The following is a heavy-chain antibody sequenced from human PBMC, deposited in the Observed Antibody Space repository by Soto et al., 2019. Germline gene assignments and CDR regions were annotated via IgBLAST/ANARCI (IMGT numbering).Heavy chain of an antibody. D-gene: IGHD2-21*01. CDR1: GFTFSSYG. CDR3: AKSLCGGDCPPPENWFDP. CDR2: ISYDGSNK. J-gene: IGHJ5*02. Sequence: GGSLRLSCAASGFTFSSYGMHWVRQAPGKGLEWVAVISYDGSNKYYADSVKGRFTISRDNSKNTLYLQMNSLRAEDTAVYYCAKSLCGGDCPPPENWFDPWGQGTLVTVSS. V-gene: IGHV3-30*18.